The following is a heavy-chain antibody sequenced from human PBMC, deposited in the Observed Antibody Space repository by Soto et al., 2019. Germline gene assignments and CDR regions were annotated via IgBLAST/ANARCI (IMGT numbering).Heavy chain of an antibody. CDR3: ARLWFGEPVDY. CDR1: GGSISSYY. D-gene: IGHD3-10*01. V-gene: IGHV4-59*08. Sequence: QVQLQESGPGLVKPSETLSLTCTVSGGSISSYYWSWIRQPPGKGLEWIGYIYYSGSTNYNPSLTSRVTISVDTPKNQFSLKLSSVPAADTAVYYCARLWFGEPVDYWGQGTLVTVSS. J-gene: IGHJ4*02. CDR2: IYYSGST.